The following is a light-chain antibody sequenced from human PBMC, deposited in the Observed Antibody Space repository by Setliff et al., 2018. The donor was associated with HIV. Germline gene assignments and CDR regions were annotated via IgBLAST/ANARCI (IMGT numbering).Light chain of an antibody. CDR2: DVS. Sequence: QSALAQPASVSGSPGRSITISCTGNSSDVGGYNSVSWFQQHLGKAPKLLIYDVSDRPSGVSNRFSGSKSGNTASLTISGLQAEDEADYYCHSKRSSSTPYVFGTGTKVTVL. V-gene: IGLV2-14*03. CDR1: SSDVGGYNS. CDR3: HSKRSSSTPYV. J-gene: IGLJ1*01.